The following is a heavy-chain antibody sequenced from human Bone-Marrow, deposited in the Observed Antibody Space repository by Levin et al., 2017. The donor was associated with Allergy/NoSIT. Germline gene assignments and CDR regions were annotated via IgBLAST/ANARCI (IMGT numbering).Heavy chain of an antibody. CDR3: ARYHYTIFGVVTSGMDV. D-gene: IGHD3-3*01. CDR2: IREDGTDK. V-gene: IGHV3-7*01. CDR1: EFTFSNYW. J-gene: IGHJ6*02. Sequence: AGGSLRLSCAASEFTFSNYWMSWVRRAPGKGLEWLANIREDGTDKNYAASVKGRFTISRDNAERSLYLQMNSLRVDDTALYYCARYHYTIFGVVTSGMDVWGQGTTVTVSS.